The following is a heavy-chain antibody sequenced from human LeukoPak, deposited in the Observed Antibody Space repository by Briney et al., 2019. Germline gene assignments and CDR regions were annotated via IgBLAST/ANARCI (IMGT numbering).Heavy chain of an antibody. J-gene: IGHJ3*02. CDR1: GYNFRNYG. CDR3: ARDSARGYSYGYNAFDI. V-gene: IGHV1-18*01. CDR2: ITAGNGNT. Sequence: ASVKVSCKASGYNFRNYGIGWVRQAPRQGLEWMGWITAGNGNTNYAQQVQGRVTMTTDTSTSTAYMELRSLRSDDTAVYFCARDSARGYSYGYNAFDIWGQGTMVTVSS. D-gene: IGHD5-18*01.